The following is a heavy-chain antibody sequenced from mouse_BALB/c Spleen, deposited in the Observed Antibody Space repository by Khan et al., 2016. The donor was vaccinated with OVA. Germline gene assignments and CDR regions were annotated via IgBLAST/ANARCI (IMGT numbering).Heavy chain of an antibody. J-gene: IGHJ2*01. D-gene: IGHD2-12*01. CDR2: IDPYDSET. CDR3: ARRGRYDVWFDY. Sequence: QVQLQQSGAELVRPGTSLNLSCKASGYTFTSHWMNWVKQKPEQGLEWIGRIDPYDSETHYNQTFKDKAILHVDKSSSTAYMQLSSLTSEDSDTNYGARRGRYDVWFDYWGQGTTLTVSS. CDR1: GYTFTSHW. V-gene: IGHV1-52*01.